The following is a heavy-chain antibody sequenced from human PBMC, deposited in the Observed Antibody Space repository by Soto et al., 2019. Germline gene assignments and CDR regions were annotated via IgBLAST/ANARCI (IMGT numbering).Heavy chain of an antibody. V-gene: IGHV1-3*01. CDR2: INAGNGNT. Sequence: QVQLVQSGAEVKKPGASVKVSCKASGYTFTSYAMHWVRQAPGQRLEWMGWINAGNGNTKYSQKFQGKVTITRDTPASTAYMELSSLRAEDTAVYYCAGGSYCSGGSCYSGWFDPWGQGTLVTVSS. J-gene: IGHJ5*02. CDR1: GYTFTSYA. CDR3: AGGSYCSGGSCYSGWFDP. D-gene: IGHD2-15*01.